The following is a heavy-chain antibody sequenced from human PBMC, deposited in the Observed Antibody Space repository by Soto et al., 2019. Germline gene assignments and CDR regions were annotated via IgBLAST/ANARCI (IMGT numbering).Heavy chain of an antibody. V-gene: IGHV4-30-2*01. D-gene: IGHD4-17*01. J-gene: IGHJ5*02. CDR1: GGSISSGGYS. CDR3: ARGPWTTGTTIHGGGGYNWFDP. CDR2: IYHSGST. Sequence: QLQLQESGSGLVKPSQTLSLTCAVSGGSISSGGYSWSWIRQPPGKGLEWIGYIYHSGSTYYNPSPKSRVPISVDRSKNQFSLKLGPVTAADTGGYYCARGPWTTGTTIHGGGGYNWFDPWGQGTLVTVSS.